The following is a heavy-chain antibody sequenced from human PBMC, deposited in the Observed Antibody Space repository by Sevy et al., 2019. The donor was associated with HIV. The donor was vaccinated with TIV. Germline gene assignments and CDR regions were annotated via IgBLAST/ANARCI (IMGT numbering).Heavy chain of an antibody. J-gene: IGHJ4*02. CDR3: ATTRSNYGDYYFDY. Sequence: GGSLRLSCAGSGFTFNAYYMSWIRQAPGKGLEWASYISSGSTYTNYADSVKGRLTVSRDNAKNSVYLQMNTLRDEDTAVYYCATTRSNYGDYYFDYWGQGTLVTVSS. CDR1: GFTFNAYY. D-gene: IGHD4-17*01. CDR2: ISSGSTYT. V-gene: IGHV3-11*06.